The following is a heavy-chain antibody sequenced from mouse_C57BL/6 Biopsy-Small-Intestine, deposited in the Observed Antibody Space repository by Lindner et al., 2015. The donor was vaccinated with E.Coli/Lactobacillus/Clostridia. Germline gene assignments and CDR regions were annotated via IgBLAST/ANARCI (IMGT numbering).Heavy chain of an antibody. J-gene: IGHJ4*01. D-gene: IGHD2-1*01. Sequence: SLKLSCAASGFTFSDYGMHWVRQAPEKGLEWVAYISSGSSTIYYADTVKGRFTISRDNAKNTLFLQMTSLRSEDTAMYYCANYGNYYAMDYWGQGTSVTVSS. CDR2: ISSGSSTI. CDR3: ANYGNYYAMDY. CDR1: GFTFSDYG. V-gene: IGHV5-17*01.